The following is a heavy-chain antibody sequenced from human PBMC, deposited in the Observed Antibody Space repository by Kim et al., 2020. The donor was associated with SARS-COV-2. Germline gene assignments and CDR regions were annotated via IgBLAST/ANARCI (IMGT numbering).Heavy chain of an antibody. J-gene: IGHJ6*01. Sequence: SETLSLTCTVSGGSISSSSYYWGWIRQPPGKGLEWIGSIYYSGSTYYNPSLKSRVTISVDTSKNQFSLKLSSVTAADTAVYYCARRDSSGYYYYYGMDV. D-gene: IGHD3-22*01. V-gene: IGHV4-39*01. CDR2: IYYSGST. CDR3: ARRDSSGYYYYYGMDV. CDR1: GGSISSSSYY.